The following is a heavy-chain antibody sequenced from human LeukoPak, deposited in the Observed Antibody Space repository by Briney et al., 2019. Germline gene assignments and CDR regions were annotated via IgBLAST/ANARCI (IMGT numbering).Heavy chain of an antibody. CDR3: AKDLGSSWFPEDPPYY. V-gene: IGHV3-30*18. Sequence: GGSLRLSCAASGFTFSSYGMHWVRQAPGKGLEWVAVISYDGSNKYYADSVKGRFAISRDNSKNTLYLQMNSLRAEDTAVYYCAKDLGSSWFPEDPPYYWGQGTLVTVSS. J-gene: IGHJ4*02. D-gene: IGHD6-13*01. CDR2: ISYDGSNK. CDR1: GFTFSSYG.